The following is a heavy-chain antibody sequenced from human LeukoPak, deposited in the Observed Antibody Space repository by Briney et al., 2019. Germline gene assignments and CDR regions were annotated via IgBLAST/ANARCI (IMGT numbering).Heavy chain of an antibody. J-gene: IGHJ4*02. CDR2: MYYSGST. Sequence: SETLSLTCTVSGVSISTSYWSWIRKPPGKGLEWIGYMYYSGSTNYNPSLKSRVTISISTSKNQFSLRLTSVTAADTAVYYCARGSDYGDYWGQGTLVTVSS. D-gene: IGHD3-3*01. CDR1: GVSISTSY. V-gene: IGHV4-59*01. CDR3: ARGSDYGDY.